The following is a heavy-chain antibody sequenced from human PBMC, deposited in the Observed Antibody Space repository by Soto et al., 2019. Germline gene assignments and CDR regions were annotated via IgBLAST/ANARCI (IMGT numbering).Heavy chain of an antibody. CDR3: AKGVYYGSGSGDY. D-gene: IGHD3-10*01. CDR1: GFTFDDYA. J-gene: IGHJ4*02. Sequence: EVQLVESGGGLVQPGRSLRLSCAASGFTFDDYAMHWVRQAPGKGLEWVSGISWNSGSIGYADSVKGRFTISRDNAKNSLYLQMNSLRAEDTALYYCAKGVYYGSGSGDYWGQGTLVTVSS. V-gene: IGHV3-9*01. CDR2: ISWNSGSI.